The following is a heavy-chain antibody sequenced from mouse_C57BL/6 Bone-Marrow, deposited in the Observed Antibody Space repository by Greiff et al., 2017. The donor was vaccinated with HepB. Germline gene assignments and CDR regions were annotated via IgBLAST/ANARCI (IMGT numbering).Heavy chain of an antibody. CDR2: IDPSDSYT. D-gene: IGHD2-3*01. CDR3: ARGGDGYSFDY. CDR1: GYTFTSYW. Sequence: VQLQQPGAELVKPGASVKLSCKASGYTFTSYWMQWVKQRPGQGLEWIGEIDPSDSYTNYNQKFKGKATLTVDTSSSTAYMQLSSLTSEDSAVYYCARGGDGYSFDYWGQGTTLTVSS. V-gene: IGHV1-50*01. J-gene: IGHJ2*01.